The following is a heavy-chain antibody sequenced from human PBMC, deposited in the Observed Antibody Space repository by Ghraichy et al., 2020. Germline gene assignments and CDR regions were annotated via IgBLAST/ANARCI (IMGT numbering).Heavy chain of an antibody. CDR1: GFTFSSYA. D-gene: IGHD6-13*01. J-gene: IGHJ4*02. Sequence: LSLTCAASGFTFSSYAMSWVRQAPGKGLEWVSGISGSGGSTYYADSVKGRFTISRDNSKNTLYLQMNSLRAEDTAVYYCAKGGSSWYDFDYWGQGTLVTVSS. CDR2: ISGSGGST. V-gene: IGHV3-23*01. CDR3: AKGGSSWYDFDY.